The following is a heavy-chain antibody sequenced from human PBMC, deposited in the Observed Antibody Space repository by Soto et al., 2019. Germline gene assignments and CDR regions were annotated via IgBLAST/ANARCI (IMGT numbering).Heavy chain of an antibody. D-gene: IGHD3-22*01. J-gene: IGHJ4*02. CDR1: GGSISSGGYY. V-gene: IGHV4-31*03. Sequence: PSETLSLTCTVSGGSISSGGYYWSWIRQHPGKGLEWIGYIYYSGSTYYNPSLKSRVTISVDTSKNQFSLKLSSVTAADTAVYYCARDSRYYYDSSGYYNMVFDYWGQGTLVTVSS. CDR2: IYYSGST. CDR3: ARDSRYYYDSSGYYNMVFDY.